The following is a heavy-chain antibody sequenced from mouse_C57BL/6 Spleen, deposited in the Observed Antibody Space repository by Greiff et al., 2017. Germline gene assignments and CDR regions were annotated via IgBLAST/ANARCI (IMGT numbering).Heavy chain of an antibody. CDR1: GFTFSSYG. J-gene: IGHJ2*01. Sequence: EVQLVESGGDLVKPGGSLKLSCAASGFTFSSYGMSWVRQTPDKRLEWVATISSGGSYTYYPDSVKGRFTISRDNAKNTLYLHMSSLKSEDTAMYDCARHGAESSYYFDYWGQGTTLTVSS. D-gene: IGHD1-1*01. CDR2: ISSGGSYT. CDR3: ARHGAESSYYFDY. V-gene: IGHV5-6*01.